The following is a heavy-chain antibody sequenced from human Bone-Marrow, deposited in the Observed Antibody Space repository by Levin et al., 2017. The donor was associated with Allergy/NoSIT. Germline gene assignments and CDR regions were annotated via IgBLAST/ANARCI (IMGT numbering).Heavy chain of an antibody. Sequence: GESLKISCAASGFTFSSYWMSWVRQAPGKGLEWVANIKQDGSEKYYVDSVKGRFTISRDNAKNSLYLQMNSLRAEDAAVYYCARGGPVLRFLEWLPDYWGQGTLVTVSS. J-gene: IGHJ4*02. CDR3: ARGGPVLRFLEWLPDY. CDR1: GFTFSSYW. V-gene: IGHV3-7*01. D-gene: IGHD3-3*01. CDR2: IKQDGSEK.